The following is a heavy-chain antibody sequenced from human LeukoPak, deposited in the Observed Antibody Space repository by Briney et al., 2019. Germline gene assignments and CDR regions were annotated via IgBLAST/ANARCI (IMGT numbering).Heavy chain of an antibody. D-gene: IGHD3-22*01. J-gene: IGHJ4*02. CDR2: IYTSGST. Sequence: PSETLSLTCPVSGDSISSGNFSWSWIRQPVGKGLERIGRIYTSGSTNYNPSLKSRVTISVDTSKNQFSLKLSSVTAADTAVYYCARGPYYYDISDCFDYWGQGTLVSVSS. V-gene: IGHV4-61*02. CDR1: GDSISSGNFS. CDR3: ARGPYYYDISDCFDY.